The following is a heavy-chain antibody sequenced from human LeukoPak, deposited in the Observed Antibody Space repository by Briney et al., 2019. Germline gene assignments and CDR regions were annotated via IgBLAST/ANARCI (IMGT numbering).Heavy chain of an antibody. V-gene: IGHV1-2*02. Sequence: ASVKVSCKASGYTFTGYYIHWVRQAPGQGLEWMGWINPNSGVTIYAQNFQGRVTMTRDTSISTAYMELSRLRSDDTAVYYCARKDPYYDSSAYDYWGQGTLVTVSS. J-gene: IGHJ4*02. D-gene: IGHD3-22*01. CDR3: ARKDPYYDSSAYDY. CDR2: INPNSGVT. CDR1: GYTFTGYY.